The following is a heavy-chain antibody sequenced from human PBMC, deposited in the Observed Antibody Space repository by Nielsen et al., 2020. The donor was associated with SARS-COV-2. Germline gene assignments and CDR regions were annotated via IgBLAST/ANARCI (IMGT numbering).Heavy chain of an antibody. CDR3: TRHTERLYGSYVDHYSGMDV. Sequence: GESLKISCGASGFTISSSFMSWVRQAAGKGLDWVSVIYTDGSTTHADSVKGRFTISRDNSKNTMYLQMNSLKTEDTAIYYCTRHTERLYGSYVDHYSGMDVWAQGTTVTVSS. V-gene: IGHV3-66*04. J-gene: IGHJ6*02. CDR2: IYTDGST. D-gene: IGHD1-26*01. CDR1: GFTISSSF.